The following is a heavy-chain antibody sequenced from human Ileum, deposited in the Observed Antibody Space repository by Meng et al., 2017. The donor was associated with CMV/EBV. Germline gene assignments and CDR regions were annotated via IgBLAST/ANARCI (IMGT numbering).Heavy chain of an antibody. CDR3: ARGGAYFGVVIAY. CDR1: GGSISSSNW. J-gene: IGHJ4*02. Sequence: VSGGSISSSNWWSWVRQPPGKGLEWIGEIYHRGSTNYNPSLKSRVTISVDKSKNQFSLKLSSVTAADTAVYYCARGGAYFGVVIAYWGQGTLVTVSS. V-gene: IGHV4-4*02. CDR2: IYHRGST. D-gene: IGHD3-3*01.